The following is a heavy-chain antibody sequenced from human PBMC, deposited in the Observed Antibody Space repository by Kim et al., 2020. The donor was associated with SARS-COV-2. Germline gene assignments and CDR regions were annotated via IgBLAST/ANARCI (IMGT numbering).Heavy chain of an antibody. D-gene: IGHD4-17*01. V-gene: IGHV1-69*04. Sequence: SVKVSCKASGGTFSSYAISWVRQAPGQGLEWMGRIIPILGIANYAQKFQGRVTITADKSTSTAYMELSSLRSEDTAVYYCARDRGTDYGDSAFAFDIWGQGTMVTVSS. CDR3: ARDRGTDYGDSAFAFDI. J-gene: IGHJ3*02. CDR1: GGTFSSYA. CDR2: IIPILGIA.